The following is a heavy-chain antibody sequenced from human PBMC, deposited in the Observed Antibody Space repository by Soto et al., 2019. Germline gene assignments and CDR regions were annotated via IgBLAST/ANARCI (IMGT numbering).Heavy chain of an antibody. D-gene: IGHD3-10*01. Sequence: GGSLRLSCAASGFTFSSYWMHWVRQAPGKGLVWVSRINSDGSSTSYADSVKGRFTISRDNAKNTLYLQMNSLRAEDTAVYYCVLISGSYYNLLDYWGQGTLVTVSS. CDR3: VLISGSYYNLLDY. V-gene: IGHV3-74*01. CDR2: INSDGSST. CDR1: GFTFSSYW. J-gene: IGHJ4*02.